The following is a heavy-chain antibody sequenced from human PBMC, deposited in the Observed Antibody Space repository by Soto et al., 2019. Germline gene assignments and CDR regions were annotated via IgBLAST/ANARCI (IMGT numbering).Heavy chain of an antibody. Sequence: ASVKVSCKASGYTFTSYGISWVRQAPGQRLEWMGWINPDNGNTKSSQKFQDRVIITRDTSASTAYMDLSSLRSEDTAVYYCARGIATGQLDPWGQGTLVTVSS. CDR2: INPDNGNT. J-gene: IGHJ5*02. V-gene: IGHV1-3*01. D-gene: IGHD2-15*01. CDR3: ARGIATGQLDP. CDR1: GYTFTSYG.